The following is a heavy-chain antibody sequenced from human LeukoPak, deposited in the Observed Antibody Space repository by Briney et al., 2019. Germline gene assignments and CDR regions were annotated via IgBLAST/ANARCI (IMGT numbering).Heavy chain of an antibody. CDR1: GGSISSYY. CDR2: IYYSGST. CDR3: ARDRQRVFGVYGMDV. J-gene: IGHJ6*02. V-gene: IGHV4-59*01. Sequence: SETLSLTCTVSGGSISSYYWSWIRQPPGKGLEWIGYIYYSGSTNYNPPLKSRVTISVDTSKNQFSLKLSSVTAADTAVYYCARDRQRVFGVYGMDVWGQGTTVTVSS. D-gene: IGHD3-10*01.